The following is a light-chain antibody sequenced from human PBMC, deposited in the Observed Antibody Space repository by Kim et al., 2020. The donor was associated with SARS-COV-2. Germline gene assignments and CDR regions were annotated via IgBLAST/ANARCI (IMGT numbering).Light chain of an antibody. V-gene: IGKV1-8*01. CDR1: QGIGRY. CDR2: AAS. J-gene: IGKJ5*01. CDR3: QQYYTYPIT. Sequence: KGDRVTIPCPASQGIGRYLAWFQPKSGKAPKLLIYAASTLQSGVPSRFSGSGSGTDFTLNISCLQSEDFASYYCQQYYTYPITFGQGTRLEIK.